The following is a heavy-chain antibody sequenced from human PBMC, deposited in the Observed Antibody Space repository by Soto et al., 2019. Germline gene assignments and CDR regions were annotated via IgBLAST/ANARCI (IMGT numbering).Heavy chain of an antibody. CDR1: GFTFSSYW. V-gene: IGHV3-7*01. CDR3: ARGYSSSWLAHKYYMDV. J-gene: IGHJ6*03. D-gene: IGHD6-13*01. CDR2: IKQDGSEK. Sequence: QPGGSLRLSCAASGFTFSSYWMSWVRQAPGKGLEWVANIKQDGSEKYYVDSVKGRFTISRDNAKNSLYLQMNSLRAEDTAVYYCARGYSSSWLAHKYYMDVWGKGTTVTVSS.